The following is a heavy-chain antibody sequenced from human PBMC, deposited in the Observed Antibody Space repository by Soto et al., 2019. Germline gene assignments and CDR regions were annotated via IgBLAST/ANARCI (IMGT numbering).Heavy chain of an antibody. D-gene: IGHD3-3*01. Sequence: ASVKVSCKASGYTFTGYYMHWVRQAPGQGLEWMGWINPNSGGTNYAQKFQGRVTMTRDTSISTAYMELSRLRSDDTAVYYCARTYDIWSGYPDFDYYGMDVWGQGTTVTVSS. CDR2: INPNSGGT. CDR1: GYTFTGYY. CDR3: ARTYDIWSGYPDFDYYGMDV. V-gene: IGHV1-2*02. J-gene: IGHJ6*02.